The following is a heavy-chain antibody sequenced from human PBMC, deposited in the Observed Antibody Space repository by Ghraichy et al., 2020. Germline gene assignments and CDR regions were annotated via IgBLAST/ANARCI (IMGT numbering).Heavy chain of an antibody. Sequence: GGSLRLSCAASGFTFSSYWMSWVRQAPGKGLEWVANIKQDGSEKYYVDSVKGRFTISRDNAKNSLYLQMNSLRAEDTAVYYCARDGKQLVNYYYYGMDVWGQGTTVTVSS. J-gene: IGHJ6*02. D-gene: IGHD6-6*01. CDR3: ARDGKQLVNYYYYGMDV. CDR2: IKQDGSEK. CDR1: GFTFSSYW. V-gene: IGHV3-7*03.